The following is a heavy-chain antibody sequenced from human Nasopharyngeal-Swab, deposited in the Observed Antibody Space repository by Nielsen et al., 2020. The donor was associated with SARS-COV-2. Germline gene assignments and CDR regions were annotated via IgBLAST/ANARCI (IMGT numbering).Heavy chain of an antibody. CDR1: GFTFSSYD. CDR2: TSYDGSNK. V-gene: IGHV3-30*03. D-gene: IGHD3-10*01. CDR3: AFPGSWFAPHAFDL. Sequence: GESLKISCAASGFTFSSYDMHWVRQAPGKGLEWMAVTSYDGSNKAYAASVKGRFTISRDNSKNTLYLQMNSLRPEDTALYYCAFPGSWFAPHAFDLWGQGTLVSVSS. J-gene: IGHJ3*01.